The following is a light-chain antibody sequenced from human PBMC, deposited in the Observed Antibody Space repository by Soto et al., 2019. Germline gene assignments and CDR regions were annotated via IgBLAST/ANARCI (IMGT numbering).Light chain of an antibody. CDR1: QIVSSSY. V-gene: IGKV3-20*01. CDR2: GAS. Sequence: EIVLTQSPGTLSLSPGERATLSCRASQIVSSSYLAWYQQKPGQAPRLLINGASSRATGIPDRFSGSGSGTAFTLTISRLEPEDFAVYYCQQYGSSPLTFGGGTKVEIK. CDR3: QQYGSSPLT. J-gene: IGKJ4*01.